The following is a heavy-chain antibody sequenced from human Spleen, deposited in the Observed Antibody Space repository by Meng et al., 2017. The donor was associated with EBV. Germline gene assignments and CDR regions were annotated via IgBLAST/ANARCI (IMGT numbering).Heavy chain of an antibody. CDR1: GFMFSDSY. Sequence: QVQLVESGGGLVKPGGSLRLSCAASGFMFSDSYMYWIRQAPGKGLEWVSYISTSGSTIFYVDSVKGRFTISRDNAKNSLYLQMNSLRAEDTAVYYCARDLYYYGPFDYWGQGTLVTVSS. V-gene: IGHV3-11*01. CDR3: ARDLYYYGPFDY. J-gene: IGHJ4*02. CDR2: ISTSGSTI. D-gene: IGHD3-10*01.